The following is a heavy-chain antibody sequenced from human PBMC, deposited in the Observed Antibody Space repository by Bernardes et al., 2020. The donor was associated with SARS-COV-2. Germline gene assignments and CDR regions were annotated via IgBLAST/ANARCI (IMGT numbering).Heavy chain of an antibody. D-gene: IGHD4-17*01. J-gene: IGHJ3*02. CDR3: ARGGDYDALDI. Sequence: ASVKVSCKASGYTFTNYYMHWVRQAPGPGLEWMGTVDPSGGSTTYPQKFQGRVTMTRDTSTSTVYMEVSSLRSEDTAVYYCARGGDYDALDIWGQGTMVIVSS. CDR2: VDPSGGST. V-gene: IGHV1-46*01. CDR1: GYTFTNYY.